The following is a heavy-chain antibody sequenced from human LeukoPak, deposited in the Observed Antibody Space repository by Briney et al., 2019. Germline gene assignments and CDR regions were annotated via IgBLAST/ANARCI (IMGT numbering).Heavy chain of an antibody. J-gene: IGHJ6*02. Sequence: GGSLRLSCAASGFTFSMYWMSWVRQAPGKGPEWVANIKVDGSEIYYVDSVKGRFTISRDNAKSSLYLQMNSLRAEDTAVNYCTRDRQGPRLYEMDIWGQGTTVTVSS. CDR2: IKVDGSEI. CDR1: GFTFSMYW. CDR3: TRDRQGPRLYEMDI. D-gene: IGHD2-8*01. V-gene: IGHV3-7*01.